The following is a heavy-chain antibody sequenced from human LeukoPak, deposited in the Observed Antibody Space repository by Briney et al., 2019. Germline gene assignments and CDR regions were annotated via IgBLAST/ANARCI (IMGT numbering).Heavy chain of an antibody. CDR3: ARDCYYGSRSYCY. Sequence: SETLSLTCVGDGGSLRDHFWSWIRQPPGKTLEWIGEVNYWGNTNYSPSLKSRVTISIDTSTKQISLRLNSVSAADTAVYYCARDCYYGSRSYCYWGQGTLVSVSS. CDR1: GGSLRDHF. J-gene: IGHJ4*02. CDR2: VNYWGNT. D-gene: IGHD3-10*01. V-gene: IGHV4-34*01.